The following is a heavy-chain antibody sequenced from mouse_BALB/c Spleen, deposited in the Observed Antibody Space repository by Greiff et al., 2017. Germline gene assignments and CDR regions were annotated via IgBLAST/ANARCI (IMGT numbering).Heavy chain of an antibody. D-gene: IGHD2-3*01. J-gene: IGHJ2*01. CDR3: AREMGLLDY. Sequence: VQLQQSGAELVRPGVSVKISCKGSGYTFTDYAMHWVKQSHAKSLEWIGVISTYYGDASYNQKFKGKATMTVDKSSSTAYMELARLTSEDSAIYYCAREMGLLDYWGQGTTLTVSS. CDR2: ISTYYGDA. CDR1: GYTFTDYA. V-gene: IGHV1S137*01.